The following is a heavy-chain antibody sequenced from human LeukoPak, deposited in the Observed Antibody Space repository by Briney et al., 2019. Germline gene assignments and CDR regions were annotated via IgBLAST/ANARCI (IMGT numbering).Heavy chain of an antibody. V-gene: IGHV3-23*01. CDR1: GFTFSSYT. D-gene: IGHD2-21*01. CDR2: ISGSGVGT. Sequence: GGSLRLPCAASGFTFSSYTMNWVRQAPGKGLEWVSAISGSGVGTYYADSVKGLFTISRDNSWNTLYLQMSSLRVEDTAVYYCAKDQVISGSEASDIWGQGTMVTVSS. CDR3: AKDQVISGSEASDI. J-gene: IGHJ3*02.